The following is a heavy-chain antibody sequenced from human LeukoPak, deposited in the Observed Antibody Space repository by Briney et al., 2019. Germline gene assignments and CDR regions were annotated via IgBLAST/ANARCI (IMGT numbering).Heavy chain of an antibody. Sequence: GGSLRLSCAASGFTFSSYGMHWVRQAPGKGLEGVAFIRYDGSNKYYADSVKGRFTISRDNSKKTLYLQMNSLRAEDTAVYYCAKDGGPMITFGGVYFDYWGQGTLVTVSS. V-gene: IGHV3-30*02. D-gene: IGHD3-16*01. J-gene: IGHJ4*02. CDR1: GFTFSSYG. CDR2: IRYDGSNK. CDR3: AKDGGPMITFGGVYFDY.